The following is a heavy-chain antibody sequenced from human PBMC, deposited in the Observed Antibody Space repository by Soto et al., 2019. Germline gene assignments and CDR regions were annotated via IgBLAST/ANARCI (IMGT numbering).Heavy chain of an antibody. V-gene: IGHV4-59*08. Sequence: TSETLSLTWTVAGGSSSRYYWNWIRQPPGKGLEWIGYIYYSGSTNCNPSLKSRVTISVDTSKNQFSLKLSSVTAADTAVYYCARRYGSAIDYWGQGTLVTVSS. CDR2: IYYSGST. J-gene: IGHJ4*02. CDR1: GGSSSRYY. D-gene: IGHD1-26*01. CDR3: ARRYGSAIDY.